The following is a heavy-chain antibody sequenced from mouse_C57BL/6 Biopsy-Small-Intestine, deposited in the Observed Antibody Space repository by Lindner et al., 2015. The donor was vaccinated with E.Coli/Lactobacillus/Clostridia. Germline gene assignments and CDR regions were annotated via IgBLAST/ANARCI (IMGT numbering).Heavy chain of an antibody. CDR1: GYTFTNYA. CDR3: ARESKETNWNSVFWFDP. Sequence: SVKVSCKASGYTFTNYAITWVRQAPGQGLEWMGWISSDNGNTKYAQKFQDRVTMTTDTSTSTTYMELRGLRSDDTAVYYCARESKETNWNSVFWFDPWGQGTLVTVSS. J-gene: IGHJ4*01. D-gene: IGHD4-1*02. CDR2: ISSDNGNT. V-gene: IGHV1-4*01.